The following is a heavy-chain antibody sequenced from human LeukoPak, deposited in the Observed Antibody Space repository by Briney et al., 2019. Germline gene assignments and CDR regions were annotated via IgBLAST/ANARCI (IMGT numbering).Heavy chain of an antibody. V-gene: IGHV3-30*04. J-gene: IGHJ6*03. Sequence: GGSLRLSCAASGFTFSSYAMHWVRQAPGKGLEWVAVIYYDGSNKYYADSVKGRFTISRDNSKNTLYLQMNSLRAEDTAVYYCARDGNYMDVWGKGTTVTVSS. CDR1: GFTFSSYA. CDR3: ARDGNYMDV. CDR2: IYYDGSNK. D-gene: IGHD2-15*01.